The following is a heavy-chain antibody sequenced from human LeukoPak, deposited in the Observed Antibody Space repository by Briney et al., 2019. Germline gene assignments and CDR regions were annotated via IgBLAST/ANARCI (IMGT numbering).Heavy chain of an antibody. D-gene: IGHD2-2*01. J-gene: IGHJ4*02. CDR3: ARDSRYADY. CDR2: ISYDGSNK. Sequence: PGRSLRLSCAASGFTFSSYAMHWVRQAPGKGLEWVAVISYDGSNKYYADSVKGRFTISRDNSKNTLYLQMNSLRAEDTAVYYCARDSRYADYWGQGTLVTVSS. V-gene: IGHV3-30*04. CDR1: GFTFSSYA.